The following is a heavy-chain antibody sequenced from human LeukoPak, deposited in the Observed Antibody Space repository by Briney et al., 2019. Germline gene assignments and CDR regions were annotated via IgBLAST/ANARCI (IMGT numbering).Heavy chain of an antibody. V-gene: IGHV3-64*01. D-gene: IGHD3-22*01. CDR2: ISSNGGTT. CDR3: ARSSGYGYYIDY. J-gene: IGHJ4*02. CDR1: GFTFSSDP. Sequence: GGSLRLSCAACGFTFSSDPMHWVRQAPGKGLEYVSAISSNGGTTHYGNSVKGRFTISRDNSKNTLYLQMGSLRAEDMAVYFCARSSGYGYYIDYWGQGTLVTVSS.